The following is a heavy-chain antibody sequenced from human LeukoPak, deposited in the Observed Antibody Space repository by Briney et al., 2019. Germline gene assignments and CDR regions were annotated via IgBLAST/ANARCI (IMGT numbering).Heavy chain of an antibody. CDR1: GYSISSGYY. Sequence: PSETLSLTCAVSGYSISSGYYWGWIRQPPGKGLEWIGSIYHSGSTYYNPSLKSRVTISVDTSKNRFSLKLSSVTAADTAVYYCARHPHYYDSSGYYYWGQGTLVTVSS. D-gene: IGHD3-22*01. CDR2: IYHSGST. CDR3: ARHPHYYDSSGYYY. V-gene: IGHV4-38-2*01. J-gene: IGHJ4*02.